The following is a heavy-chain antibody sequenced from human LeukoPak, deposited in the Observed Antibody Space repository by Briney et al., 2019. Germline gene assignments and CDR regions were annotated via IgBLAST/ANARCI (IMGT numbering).Heavy chain of an antibody. CDR2: ISGSGGST. V-gene: IGHV3-23*01. J-gene: IGHJ6*03. CDR3: AKEEGYGQYYYYYYMDV. D-gene: IGHD3-16*01. CDR1: GFTFSSYA. Sequence: PGGSLRLSCAASGFTFSSYAMSWVRQAPGKGLEWVSAISGSGGSTYYADSVKGRFTISRDNSKNTLYLQMNSLRAEDTAVYYCAKEEGYGQYYYYYYMDVWGQGTLVTVSS.